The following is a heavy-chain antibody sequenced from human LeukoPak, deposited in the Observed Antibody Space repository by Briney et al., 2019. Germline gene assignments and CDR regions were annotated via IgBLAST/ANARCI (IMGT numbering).Heavy chain of an antibody. CDR3: ARHTYYYDSSGYYYYYYYMDV. J-gene: IGHJ6*03. V-gene: IGHV1-18*01. D-gene: IGHD3-22*01. Sequence: GASVKVSRKASGYTFTSYGISWVRQAPGQGLEWMGWISAYNGNTNYAQKLQGRVTMTTDTSTSTAYMELRSLRSDDTAVYYCARHTYYYDSSGYYYYYYYMDVWGKGTTVTVSS. CDR2: ISAYNGNT. CDR1: GYTFTSYG.